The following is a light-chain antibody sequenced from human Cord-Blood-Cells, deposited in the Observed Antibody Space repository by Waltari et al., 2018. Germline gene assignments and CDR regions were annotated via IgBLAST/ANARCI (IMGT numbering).Light chain of an antibody. J-gene: IGLJ1*01. V-gene: IGLV2-23*02. CDR2: EVS. CDR1: SSDAGSSDL. CDR3: CSYAGSSTFFYV. Sequence: QSTLTHPASVFASPGQPIPVSFTGNSSDAGSSDLVSWYQQHPGKAPKLMIYEVSKRPSGVSNRFSGSKSGNTASLTISGLQAEDEADYYCCSYAGSSTFFYVFGTGTKVTVL.